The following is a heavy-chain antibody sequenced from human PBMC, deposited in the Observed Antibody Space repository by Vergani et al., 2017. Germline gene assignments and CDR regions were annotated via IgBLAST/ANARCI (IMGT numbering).Heavy chain of an antibody. CDR3: AKMGSVVVTEVAYYFDY. D-gene: IGHD2-21*02. V-gene: IGHV3-30*02. Sequence: QVQLAESGGGRVQPGRSLRLACAASGFSFRSNGMHWVRQAPGKGLEWVAFIRYDGGKTYYVDSVKGRFTISRDNSKNTVFLQMNRLRAEDTAVYYCAKMGSVVVTEVAYYFDYWGQGTLVTVSS. CDR2: IRYDGGKT. CDR1: GFSFRSNG. J-gene: IGHJ4*02.